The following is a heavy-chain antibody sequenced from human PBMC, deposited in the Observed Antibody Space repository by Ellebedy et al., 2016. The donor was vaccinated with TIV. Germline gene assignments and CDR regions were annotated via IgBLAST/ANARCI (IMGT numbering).Heavy chain of an antibody. CDR1: GFDFSRYW. J-gene: IGHJ1*01. Sequence: GGSLRLSXAASGFDFSRYWMFWLRQSPGEGPVWVSAINSDGTMTGYVDSVKGRFTISRDNAKNTLYLQMTGLRAEDSAVYYCARPFWSGYVVQDWGRGTLVTVSS. CDR2: INSDGTMT. D-gene: IGHD3-3*01. V-gene: IGHV3-74*01. CDR3: ARPFWSGYVVQD.